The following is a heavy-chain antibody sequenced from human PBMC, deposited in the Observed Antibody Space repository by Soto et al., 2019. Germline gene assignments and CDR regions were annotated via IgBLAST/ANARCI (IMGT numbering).Heavy chain of an antibody. D-gene: IGHD1-7*01. CDR3: VRRVSGNYDY. V-gene: IGHV3-64*01. Sequence: EVQLAESGENRFQLGGPRGLPWVPSELTFNNYDMNWFRQAPGKGLEYVSSISSNGGTTYYGNSVKGRFTISRDNSKNTLYLQMGSLRPEDMAVYYCVRRVSGNYDYWGQGTLVTVSS. CDR2: ISSNGGTT. CDR1: ELTFNNYD. J-gene: IGHJ4*02.